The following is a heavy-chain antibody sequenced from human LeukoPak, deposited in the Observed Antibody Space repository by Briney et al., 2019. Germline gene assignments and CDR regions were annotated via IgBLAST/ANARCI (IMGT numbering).Heavy chain of an antibody. CDR3: ARGRAGIAAAGFDY. Sequence: GGSLRLSCATSGFTFSMSSTHWVRLAPGKGLEWLAGISFDGANKFSGDSVKGRFSISRDNSKNTLYLQMNSLRLDDTAVYFCARGRAGIAAAGFDYWGQGTLVTVSS. D-gene: IGHD6-13*01. V-gene: IGHV3-30*04. CDR1: GFTFSMSS. CDR2: ISFDGANK. J-gene: IGHJ4*02.